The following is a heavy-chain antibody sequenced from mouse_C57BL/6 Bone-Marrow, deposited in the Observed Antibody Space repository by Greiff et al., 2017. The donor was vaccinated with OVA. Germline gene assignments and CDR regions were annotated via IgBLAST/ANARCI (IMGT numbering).Heavy chain of an antibody. J-gene: IGHJ1*03. V-gene: IGHV1-15*01. D-gene: IGHD1-1*01. CDR2: IDPETGGT. Sequence: VQLQQSGAELVSPGASVTLSCKASGYTFTDYEMHWVKQTPVHGLEWIGAIDPETGGTAYNQKFKGKAILTADKSSSTAYMELRSLTSEDSAVYYCTTYGSSYWYFDVWGTGTTVTVSS. CDR1: GYTFTDYE. CDR3: TTYGSSYWYFDV.